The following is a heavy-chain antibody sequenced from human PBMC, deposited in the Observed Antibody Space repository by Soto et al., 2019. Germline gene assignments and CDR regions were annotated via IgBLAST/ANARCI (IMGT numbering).Heavy chain of an antibody. J-gene: IGHJ6*02. CDR2: IYYSGST. CDR1: GVSISSGGYY. D-gene: IGHD3-9*01. Sequence: SETLSLTCTVSGVSISSGGYYWSWIRQHPGKGLEWIGYIYYSGSTYYNPSLKSRVTISVDTSKNQFSLKLSSVTAADTAVYYCAKTPYYDILTGYYPYGMDVWGQGTTVTVSS. V-gene: IGHV4-31*03. CDR3: AKTPYYDILTGYYPYGMDV.